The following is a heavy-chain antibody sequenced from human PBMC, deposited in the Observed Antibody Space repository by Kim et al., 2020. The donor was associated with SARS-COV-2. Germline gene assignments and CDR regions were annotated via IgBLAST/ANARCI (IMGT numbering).Heavy chain of an antibody. CDR1: GGSISSSSYY. J-gene: IGHJ6*01. Sequence: SATLSLTCTVSGGSISSSSYYWGWIRQPPGKGLEWIGSIYYSGSTYYNPSLKSRVTISVDTSNNQFSLKLSSVTAADTAVYYCVRDLPRDSYGSGSLWG. D-gene: IGHD3-10*01. CDR2: IYYSGST. V-gene: IGHV4-39*07. CDR3: VRDLPRDSYGSGSL.